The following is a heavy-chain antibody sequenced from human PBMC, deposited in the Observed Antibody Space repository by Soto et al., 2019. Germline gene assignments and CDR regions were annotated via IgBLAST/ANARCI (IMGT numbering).Heavy chain of an antibody. CDR3: ARHSRGFAAFDI. CDR1: GYSFTSYW. D-gene: IGHD3-22*01. CDR2: IYPDDSDT. V-gene: IGHV5-51*01. J-gene: IGHJ3*02. Sequence: VESVKISCKASGYSFTSYWIAWVPQMPGKGLEWMGIIYPDDSDTRYSPSFQGQVTISADKSISTAFLQWSSLKASDTAMYYCARHSRGFAAFDIWGQGTMVT.